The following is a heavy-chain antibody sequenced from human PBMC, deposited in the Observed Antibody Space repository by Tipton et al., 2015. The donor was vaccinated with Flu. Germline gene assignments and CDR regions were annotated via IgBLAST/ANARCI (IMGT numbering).Heavy chain of an antibody. Sequence: LRLSCTVSGGSISSGSYYWSWIRRPAGRGLEWIGRIYSSGDTKYNPSLESRVIMSIDTSKSQFSLNLSSVTAADTAVYYCARVRGALLDSWGQGTLVTVSS. CDR1: GGSISSGSYY. CDR3: ARVRGALLDS. CDR2: IYSSGDT. J-gene: IGHJ5*02. V-gene: IGHV4-61*02. D-gene: IGHD3-10*01.